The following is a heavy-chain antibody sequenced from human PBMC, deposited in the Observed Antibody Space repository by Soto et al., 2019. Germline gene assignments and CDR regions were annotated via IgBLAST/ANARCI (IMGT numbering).Heavy chain of an antibody. D-gene: IGHD3-10*01. CDR3: AKDLSGEHDAFDI. V-gene: IGHV3-23*01. CDR1: GFTFSSYA. J-gene: IGHJ3*02. Sequence: PGGSLRLSSAASGFTFSSYAMSWVRQAPGKGLEWVSAISGSGGSTYYADSVKGRFTISRDNSKNTLYLQMNSLRAEDTAVYYCAKDLSGEHDAFDIWGQGTMVTVSS. CDR2: ISGSGGST.